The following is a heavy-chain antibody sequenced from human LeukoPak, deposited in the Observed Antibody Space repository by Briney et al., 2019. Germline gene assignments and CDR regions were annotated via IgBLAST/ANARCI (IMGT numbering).Heavy chain of an antibody. J-gene: IGHJ4*02. CDR2: ISYDGSNK. CDR1: GFTFSSYA. D-gene: IGHD2-2*01. V-gene: IGHV3-30-3*01. Sequence: GGSLRLSCAASGFTFSSYAMHWVRQAPGKGLEWVAVISYDGSNKYYADSVKGRFTISRDNSKNTLYLQMNSLRAEDTAVYYCARGPNYCSSTSCYSGALIDWGQGTLVTVSS. CDR3: ARGPNYCSSTSCYSGALID.